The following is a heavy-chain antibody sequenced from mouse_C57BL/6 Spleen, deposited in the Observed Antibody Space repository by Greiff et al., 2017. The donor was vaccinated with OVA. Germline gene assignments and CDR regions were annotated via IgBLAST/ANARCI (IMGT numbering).Heavy chain of an antibody. CDR1: GYTFTDYE. Sequence: VQLQQSGAELVRPGASVTLSCKASGYTFTDYEMHWVKQTPVHGLAWIGAIDPETGGTAYNQKFKGKAILTADKSSSTAYMELRSLTSEDSAVYYCTRGLLRDAMDYWGQGPSVTVSS. CDR3: TRGLLRDAMDY. D-gene: IGHD2-3*01. J-gene: IGHJ4*01. CDR2: IDPETGGT. V-gene: IGHV1-15*01.